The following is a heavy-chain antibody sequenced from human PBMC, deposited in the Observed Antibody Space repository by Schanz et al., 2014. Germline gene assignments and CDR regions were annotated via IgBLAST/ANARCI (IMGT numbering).Heavy chain of an antibody. Sequence: QVPLVQSGAEVKRPGSSVKVSCKASGGTFASYTLNWMRQARGQGPEVVGRIVPILNVTLYTHKFQGRVTITADTATGTAYMELRSLSSDDTAVYYCASASETRHCSGSSCSIRMDASQTWGQGTLITVSS. CDR1: GGTFASYT. CDR2: IVPILNVT. CDR3: ASASETRHCSGSSCSIRMDASQT. D-gene: IGHD2-2*01. J-gene: IGHJ3*02. V-gene: IGHV1-69*02.